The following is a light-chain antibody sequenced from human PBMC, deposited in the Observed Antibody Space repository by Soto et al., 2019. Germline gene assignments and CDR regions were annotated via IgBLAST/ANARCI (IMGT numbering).Light chain of an antibody. Sequence: QSALTQPASLSGSPGQSITISCTGTSSDIGAYDYVSWFQQHPGKAPKLMISEVNNRPSGVSNRFSGSKSGNTAYLTISGLQVEDEAEYFCLSFTTTSNHVFGTGTKVTVL. CDR2: EVN. CDR3: LSFTTTSNHV. J-gene: IGLJ1*01. CDR1: SSDIGAYDY. V-gene: IGLV2-14*01.